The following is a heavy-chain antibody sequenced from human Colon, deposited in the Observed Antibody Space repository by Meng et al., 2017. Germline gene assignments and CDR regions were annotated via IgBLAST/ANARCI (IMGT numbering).Heavy chain of an antibody. CDR2: ICADGDCE. CDR3: AKDRGLLGVGRCLDY. CDR1: GFTFHNFA. Sequence: GESLKISCAASGFTFHNFAMSWVRQAPGKGLEWVATICADGDCEYFADSVKGRFIISRANAQHTVYLQMDRLRTDETAVYNCAKDRGLLGVGRCLDYWAPGTLVTVSS. D-gene: IGHD3-10*01. J-gene: IGHJ4*02. V-gene: IGHV3-23*01.